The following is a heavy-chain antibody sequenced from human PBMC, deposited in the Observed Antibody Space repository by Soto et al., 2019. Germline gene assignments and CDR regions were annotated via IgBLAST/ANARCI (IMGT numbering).Heavy chain of an antibody. J-gene: IGHJ4*02. D-gene: IGHD3-10*01. Sequence: GGSLRLSCAASGFALGGYWMHWVRQPAGKGLMWVSRINSDGSDTSSADSVKGRFTISRDNAKNALYLQMNSLRVEDTAVYYCVRGAPYDFWGQGVQVTVSS. CDR1: GFALGGYW. V-gene: IGHV3-74*01. CDR3: VRGAPYDF. CDR2: INSDGSDT.